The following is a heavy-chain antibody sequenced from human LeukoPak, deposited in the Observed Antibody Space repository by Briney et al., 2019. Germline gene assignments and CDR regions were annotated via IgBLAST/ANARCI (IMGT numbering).Heavy chain of an antibody. CDR2: INPNSGGT. CDR1: GYTFTSYA. Sequence: ASVKVSCKASGYTFTSYAMNWVRQAPGQGLEWMGWINPNSGGTNYAQKFQGRVTMTRDTSISTAYMELSRLRSDDTAVYYCARGVYNWNYDYWGQGTLVTVSS. CDR3: ARGVYNWNYDY. D-gene: IGHD1-7*01. V-gene: IGHV1-2*02. J-gene: IGHJ4*02.